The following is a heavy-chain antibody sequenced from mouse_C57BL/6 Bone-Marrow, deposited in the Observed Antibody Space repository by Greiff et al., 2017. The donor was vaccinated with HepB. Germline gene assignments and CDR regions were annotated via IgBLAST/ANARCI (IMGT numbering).Heavy chain of an antibody. D-gene: IGHD1-1*01. V-gene: IGHV7-1*01. CDR1: GFTFSDFY. CDR2: SRNKANDYTT. J-gene: IGHJ4*01. Sequence: DVKLVESGGGLVQSGRSLRLSCATSGFTFSDFYMEWVRQAPGKGLEWIAASRNKANDYTTEYSASVKGRFIVSRDTSQSILYLQMNALRAEDTAIYYCARDDYYGSTMDYWGQGTSVTVSS. CDR3: ARDDYYGSTMDY.